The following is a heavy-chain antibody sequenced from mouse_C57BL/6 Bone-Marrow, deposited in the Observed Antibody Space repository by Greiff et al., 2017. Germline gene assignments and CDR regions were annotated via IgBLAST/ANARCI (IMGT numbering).Heavy chain of an antibody. V-gene: IGHV1-50*01. CDR3: ARKPYPFDY. J-gene: IGHJ2*01. Sequence: VQLQQPGAELVKPGASVKLSCKASGYTFTSYWMQWVKQRPGQGLEWIGEIDPSDSYTNYNQKFKGKATLTVDTSSSTAYMQLSSLTSEDSAVYYCARKPYPFDYVGQGTTLTVSS. CDR1: GYTFTSYW. CDR2: IDPSDSYT.